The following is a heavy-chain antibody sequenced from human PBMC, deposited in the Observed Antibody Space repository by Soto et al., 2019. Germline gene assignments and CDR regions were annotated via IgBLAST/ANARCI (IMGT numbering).Heavy chain of an antibody. V-gene: IGHV1-69*13. CDR3: ARGVDIVATPTPHDAFDI. Sequence: GASVKVSCKASGGTFSSYAISWVRQAPGQGLEWMGGIIPIFGTANYAQKFQGRVTITADESTSTAYMELSSLRSEDTAVYYCARGVDIVATPTPHDAFDIWGQGTMVTVSS. J-gene: IGHJ3*02. CDR1: GGTFSSYA. D-gene: IGHD5-12*01. CDR2: IIPIFGTA.